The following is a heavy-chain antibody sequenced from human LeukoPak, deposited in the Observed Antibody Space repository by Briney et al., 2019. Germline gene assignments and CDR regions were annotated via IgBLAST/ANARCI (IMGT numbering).Heavy chain of an antibody. CDR3: AGESSIAVAP. D-gene: IGHD6-19*01. CDR1: GGSISSYY. Sequence: SETLSLTCTVSGGSISSYYWSWIRQPPGKGLEWIGYIYYSGSTNYNPSLKSRVTISVDTSKNQFSLKLSSVTAADTAVYYCAGESSIAVAPWGQGTLVTVSS. V-gene: IGHV4-59*01. CDR2: IYYSGST. J-gene: IGHJ5*02.